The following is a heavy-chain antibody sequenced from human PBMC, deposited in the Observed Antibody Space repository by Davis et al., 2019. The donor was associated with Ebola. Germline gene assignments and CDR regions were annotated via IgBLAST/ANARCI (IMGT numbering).Heavy chain of an antibody. J-gene: IGHJ4*02. D-gene: IGHD3-10*01. CDR1: WFTFSGSA. CDR3: AKSLWFGELPYYFDY. V-gene: IGHV3-30*18. Sequence: GESLKISCAASWFTFSGSAMHWVRQAPGKGLEGVAVISYDGSNKYYADSVKGRFTISRDNSKNTLYLQMNSLRAEDTAVYYCAKSLWFGELPYYFDYWGQGTLVTVSS. CDR2: ISYDGSNK.